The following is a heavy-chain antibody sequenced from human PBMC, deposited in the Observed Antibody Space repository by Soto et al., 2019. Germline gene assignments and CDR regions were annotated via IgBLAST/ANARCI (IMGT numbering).Heavy chain of an antibody. V-gene: IGHV1-3*01. J-gene: IGHJ6*02. CDR2: INAGNGNT. D-gene: IGHD2-8*01. Sequence: ASVKVSCKASGYTFTSYAMHWVRQAPGQRLEWMGWINAGNGNTKYSQKFQGRVTITRDTSASTAYMELSSLRSEDTAVYYCARPPRLRMQAGMDVWGQGTTVTVSS. CDR1: GYTFTSYA. CDR3: ARPPRLRMQAGMDV.